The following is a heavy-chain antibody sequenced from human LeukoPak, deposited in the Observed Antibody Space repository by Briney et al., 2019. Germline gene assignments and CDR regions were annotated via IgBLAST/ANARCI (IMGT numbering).Heavy chain of an antibody. J-gene: IGHJ5*02. CDR3: ARGKSRHYYDSSGYYYPNWFDP. CDR2: INTNTGNP. V-gene: IGHV7-4-1*02. CDR1: GYTFTSSA. Sequence: ASVKVSCKASGYTFTSSAMSWVRQAPGQGLEWMGWINTNTGNPTYAQGFTGRFVFSLDTSVSTAYLQISSLKAEDTAVYYCARGKSRHYYDSSGYYYPNWFDPWGQGTLVTVSS. D-gene: IGHD3-22*01.